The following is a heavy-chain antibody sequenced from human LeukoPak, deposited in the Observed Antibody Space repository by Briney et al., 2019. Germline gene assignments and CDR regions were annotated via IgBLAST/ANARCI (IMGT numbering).Heavy chain of an antibody. J-gene: IGHJ4*02. Sequence: GGSLRLSCAASGFTFTSCAMSWVRQAPGKGLEWVSAISTSGETTWYADSVKGRFTISRDNPKNTVYVQMNGLRAEDTAVYYCAKAGVTTWPYYFDHWGQGTLVTVSS. CDR2: ISTSGETT. V-gene: IGHV3-23*01. CDR1: GFTFTSCA. CDR3: AKAGVTTWPYYFDH. D-gene: IGHD4-17*01.